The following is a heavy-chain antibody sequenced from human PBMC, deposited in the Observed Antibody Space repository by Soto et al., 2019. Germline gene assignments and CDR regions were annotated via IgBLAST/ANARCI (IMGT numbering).Heavy chain of an antibody. CDR1: GGSFSGYY. V-gene: IGHV4-34*01. D-gene: IGHD3-22*01. Sequence: QVQLQQWGAGLLKPSETLSLTCAVYGGSFSGYYWSWIRQPPGKGLEWIGEINHSGSTNYNPSLKSRVTISVDTSKNQFSLKLSSVTAADTAVYYCARGELRRRNYDSSGYPLYFDYWGQGTLVTVSS. J-gene: IGHJ4*02. CDR3: ARGELRRRNYDSSGYPLYFDY. CDR2: INHSGST.